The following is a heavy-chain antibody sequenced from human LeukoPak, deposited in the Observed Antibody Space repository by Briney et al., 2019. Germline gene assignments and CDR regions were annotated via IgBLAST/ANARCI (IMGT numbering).Heavy chain of an antibody. CDR2: INHSGST. D-gene: IGHD4-17*01. J-gene: IGHJ4*02. CDR3: AGGSPTVTTSYFDY. CDR1: GGSFSGYY. V-gene: IGHV4-34*01. Sequence: SETLSLTCAVYGGSFSGYYWSWIRQPPGKGLEWIGEINHSGSTNYNPSLKSRVTISVDTSKNQFSLKLSSVTAADTAVYYCAGGSPTVTTSYFDYWGQGTLVTVSS.